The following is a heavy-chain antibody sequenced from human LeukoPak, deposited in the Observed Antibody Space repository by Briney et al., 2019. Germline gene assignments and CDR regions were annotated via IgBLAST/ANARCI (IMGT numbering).Heavy chain of an antibody. CDR1: GFTFSSNW. J-gene: IGHJ4*02. CDR3: ARDMIRGVVNN. V-gene: IGHV3-74*01. CDR2: INPSGSFT. D-gene: IGHD3-10*01. Sequence: PGGSLRLSCAASGFTFSSNWMHWVRHVPGKGLVWVSLINPSGSFTTYADSVKGRFTISRDNAKNRLYMQMNSLRVEDTAVYYCARDMIRGVVNNWGQGALVTVSS.